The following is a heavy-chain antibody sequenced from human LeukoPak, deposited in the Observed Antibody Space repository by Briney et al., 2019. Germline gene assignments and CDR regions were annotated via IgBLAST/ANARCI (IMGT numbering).Heavy chain of an antibody. CDR3: AREAKYCSGSGSNGCSDF. J-gene: IGHJ4*02. D-gene: IGHD2-15*01. CDR1: GYSISSGYY. CDR2: IHHSGTT. Sequence: SETLSLTCAVSGYSISSGYYWAWIRQPPGKGLEWIGTIHHSGTTYSNPSLTSRVTISVNTSKNQFSLRLSSVTAADTAVYYCAREAKYCSGSGSNGCSDFRGQGTLVTVSS. V-gene: IGHV4-38-2*02.